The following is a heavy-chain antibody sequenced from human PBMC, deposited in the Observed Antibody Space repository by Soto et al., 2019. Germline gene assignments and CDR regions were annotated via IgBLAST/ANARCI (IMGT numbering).Heavy chain of an antibody. CDR1: GFTFSSYG. D-gene: IGHD6-13*01. CDR3: AKDARPGYSSSWYPNCFDY. J-gene: IGHJ4*02. CDR2: ISYDGSNK. V-gene: IGHV3-30*18. Sequence: GGSLRLSCAASGFTFSSYGMHWVRQAPGKGLEWVAVISYDGSNKYYADSVKGRFTISRDNSKNTLYLQMNSLRAEDTAVYYCAKDARPGYSSSWYPNCFDYWGQGTLVTVSS.